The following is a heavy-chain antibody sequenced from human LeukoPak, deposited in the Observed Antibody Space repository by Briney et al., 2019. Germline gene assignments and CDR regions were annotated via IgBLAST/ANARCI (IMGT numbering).Heavy chain of an antibody. J-gene: IGHJ4*02. CDR1: GGSFSGYY. Sequence: SETLPLTCAVYGGSFSGYYWSWIRQPPGKGLEWIGEINHSGSTNYNPSLKSRVTISVDTSKNQFSLKQSSVTAADTAVYYCARLAARSYWGQGTLVTVSS. D-gene: IGHD6-6*01. V-gene: IGHV4-34*01. CDR2: INHSGST. CDR3: ARLAARSY.